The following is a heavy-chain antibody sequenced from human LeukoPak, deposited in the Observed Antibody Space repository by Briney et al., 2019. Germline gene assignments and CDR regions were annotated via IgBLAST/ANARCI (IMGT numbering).Heavy chain of an antibody. J-gene: IGHJ4*02. CDR1: GFTFSSYS. Sequence: GGSLRLSCAASGFTFSSYSMNWVRQAPGKGLEWVSYISSSSSTIYYADSVKGRFTISRDNAKNSLYLQMNSLRAEDTAVYYCARGGRGCGVDYWGQGTLVTVSS. CDR2: ISSSSSTI. CDR3: ARGGRGCGVDY. V-gene: IGHV3-48*01. D-gene: IGHD3-10*01.